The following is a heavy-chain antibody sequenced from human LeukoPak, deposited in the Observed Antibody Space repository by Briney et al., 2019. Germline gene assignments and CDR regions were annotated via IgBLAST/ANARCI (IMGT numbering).Heavy chain of an antibody. CDR2: ISYDGSNK. J-gene: IGHJ6*03. Sequence: GGSLRLSCVASGFTFSSYGMHWVRQAPGKGLEWVAVISYDGSNKYYADSVKGRFTISRDNSKNTLYLQMNSLRAEDTAVYYCAKDSRRYSSGWNYYYYYYMYVWGKGTTVTISS. CDR3: AKDSRRYSSGWNYYYYYYMYV. V-gene: IGHV3-30*18. CDR1: GFTFSSYG. D-gene: IGHD6-19*01.